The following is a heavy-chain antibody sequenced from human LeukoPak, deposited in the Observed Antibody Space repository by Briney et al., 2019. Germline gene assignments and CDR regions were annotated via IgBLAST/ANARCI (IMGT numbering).Heavy chain of an antibody. Sequence: PSETLSLTCAVSGGSISSSNWWSWVRQPPGKGLEWIGEIYHSGSTNYNPSLKSRVTISVDTSKNQFSLKLSSVTAADTAVYYCARTPRIAARRVYYYMDVWGKGTTVTVSS. CDR3: ARTPRIAARRVYYYMDV. D-gene: IGHD6-6*01. J-gene: IGHJ6*03. CDR2: IYHSGST. CDR1: GGSISSSNW. V-gene: IGHV4-4*02.